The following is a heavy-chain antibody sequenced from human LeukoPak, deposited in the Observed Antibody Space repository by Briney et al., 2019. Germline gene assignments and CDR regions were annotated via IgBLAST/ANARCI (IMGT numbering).Heavy chain of an antibody. D-gene: IGHD6-19*01. CDR3: AKDSRVRAVAGTRLDY. CDR1: GFTFSSYG. CDR2: IRYDGSNK. Sequence: GGSLRLSCAASGFTFSSYGMRWVRQAPGKGLEWVAFIRYDGSNKYYADSVKGRFTISRDNSKNTLYLQMNSLRAEDTAVYYCAKDSRVRAVAGTRLDYWGQGTLVTVSS. J-gene: IGHJ4*02. V-gene: IGHV3-30*02.